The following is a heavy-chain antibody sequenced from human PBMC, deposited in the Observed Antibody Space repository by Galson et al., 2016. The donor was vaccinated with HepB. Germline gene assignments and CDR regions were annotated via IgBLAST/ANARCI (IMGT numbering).Heavy chain of an antibody. D-gene: IGHD1-26*01. CDR3: ARQSVGAFDY. J-gene: IGHJ4*02. Sequence: SETLSLTCTVSGGSIVSSSYYWGWIRQPPGKGLDWIGNMFYSGSTYYNPSLKSRVTISVHTSRNQLSLQATSVTAADTAVYYFARQSVGAFDYWGQGTLVTVSS. CDR2: MFYSGST. CDR1: GGSIVSSSYY. V-gene: IGHV4-39*01.